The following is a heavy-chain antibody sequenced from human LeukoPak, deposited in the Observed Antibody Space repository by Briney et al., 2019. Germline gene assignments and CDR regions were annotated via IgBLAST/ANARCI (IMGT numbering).Heavy chain of an antibody. Sequence: GGSLRLSCAASGFTFSSYAMSGVRQAPGKGLEGVSAISGSGGSPYYADSVKGRFTISRDNSKNTLYLQMNSLRAEDTAVYYCAKDYFDSTSNYYDSSGYFDYWGQGTLVTVSS. J-gene: IGHJ4*02. CDR3: AKDYFDSTSNYYDSSGYFDY. CDR2: ISGSGGSP. CDR1: GFTFSSYA. D-gene: IGHD3-22*01. V-gene: IGHV3-23*01.